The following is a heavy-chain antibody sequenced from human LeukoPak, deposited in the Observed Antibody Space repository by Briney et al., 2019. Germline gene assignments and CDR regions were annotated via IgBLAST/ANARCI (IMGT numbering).Heavy chain of an antibody. Sequence: GGSLRLSCAASGFTFSSYWMHWVRQAPGKGLVWVSRIKSDGSTNYADSVKGRFTISRDNAKNIVSLQMSSLRAEDTGVYYCARAPSEIGGYYPEYFRHWGQGTLATVSS. V-gene: IGHV3-74*01. CDR2: IKSDGST. CDR3: ARAPSEIGGYYPEYFRH. J-gene: IGHJ1*01. D-gene: IGHD3-22*01. CDR1: GFTFSSYW.